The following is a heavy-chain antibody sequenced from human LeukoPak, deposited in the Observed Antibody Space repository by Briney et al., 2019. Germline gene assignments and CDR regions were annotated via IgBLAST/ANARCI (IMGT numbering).Heavy chain of an antibody. CDR1: GFTFSNCA. J-gene: IGHJ4*02. CDR3: AKDWTTVVTPKGYYFDS. V-gene: IGHV3-23*01. Sequence: GGSLRLSCAASGFTFSNCAMSWVRQAPGKGLEWVSAISTTGGSTYYADSVKGRFTVSRDNSKNTLSLQMDSLRVEDTALYYCAKDWTTVVTPKGYYFDSWGQGTLVTVSS. D-gene: IGHD4-23*01. CDR2: ISTTGGST.